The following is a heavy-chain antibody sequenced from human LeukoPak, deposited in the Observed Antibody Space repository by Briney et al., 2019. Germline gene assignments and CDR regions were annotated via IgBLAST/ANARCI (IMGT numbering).Heavy chain of an antibody. V-gene: IGHV1-2*02. Sequence: ASVKVSCKASGGTFSSYAISWVRQAPGQGLEWMGWINPNSGGTNYAQKFQGRVTMTRDTSISTVYMELSRLRSDDTAVYYCARGYSGYDYGHYFDYWGQGTLVTVSS. CDR2: INPNSGGT. J-gene: IGHJ4*02. D-gene: IGHD5-12*01. CDR1: GGTFSSYA. CDR3: ARGYSGYDYGHYFDY.